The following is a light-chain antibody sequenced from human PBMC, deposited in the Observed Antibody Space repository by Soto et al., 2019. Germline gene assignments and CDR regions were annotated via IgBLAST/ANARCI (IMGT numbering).Light chain of an antibody. J-gene: IGKJ4*01. V-gene: IGKV1-13*02. CDR2: DAS. CDR3: QQFNTYLLT. Sequence: AIQLTQSPSSLSASVGDKVTSTCRANQGISSALAWYQQKPGKAPKLLIYDASSLESGVPSRFSGSESGTDFTLTISSLHPEVFATYYCQQFNTYLLTFGGGTKVEIK. CDR1: QGISSA.